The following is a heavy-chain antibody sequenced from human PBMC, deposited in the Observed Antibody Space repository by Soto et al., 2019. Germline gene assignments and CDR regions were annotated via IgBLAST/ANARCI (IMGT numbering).Heavy chain of an antibody. CDR2: LSGSGGTT. J-gene: IGHJ4*02. CDR3: AKQRADYGSGADTFYFDS. V-gene: IGHV3-23*01. Sequence: EVQLLESGGGLVQPGGSLRLSCTVSGVTFSNYAMNWVRQALGKGLEWVSSLSGSGGTTYYADSVKGRFIISRDNSKNTLYLLMNSLRAEDTALYYCAKQRADYGSGADTFYFDSWGQGALVTVSS. CDR1: GVTFSNYA. D-gene: IGHD3-10*01.